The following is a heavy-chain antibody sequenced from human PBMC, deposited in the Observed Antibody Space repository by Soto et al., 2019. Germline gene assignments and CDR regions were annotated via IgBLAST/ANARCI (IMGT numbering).Heavy chain of an antibody. CDR2: IYYSGST. D-gene: IGHD1-26*01. J-gene: IGHJ4*02. CDR3: ARRYGGNFDY. CDR1: GGSINSYY. Sequence: QVQLQESGPGLVKPSETLSLTCTVSGGSINSYYWSWIRQPPGKGLEWIGYIYYSGSTNYNPSLXGRAAIXXDTSKNQFSLKLSSVTAADTAVYYCARRYGGNFDYWGQGTLVTVSS. V-gene: IGHV4-59*01.